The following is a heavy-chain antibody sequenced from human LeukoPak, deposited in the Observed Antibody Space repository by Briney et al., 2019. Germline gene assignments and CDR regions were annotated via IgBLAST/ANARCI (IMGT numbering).Heavy chain of an antibody. V-gene: IGHV4-59*08. CDR3: ARSAYCSGGSCYATGLFAY. CDR1: GDSVSTYY. J-gene: IGHJ4*02. CDR2: IYYSGSA. Sequence: SETLSLTCTVSGDSVSTYYWSWIRQPPGKGLEWIGYIYYSGSAIYNPSLKSRGTISLDTSKNQFSLRLSSVTAADTAVYYCARSAYCSGGSCYATGLFAYWGQGTLVTVSS. D-gene: IGHD2-15*01.